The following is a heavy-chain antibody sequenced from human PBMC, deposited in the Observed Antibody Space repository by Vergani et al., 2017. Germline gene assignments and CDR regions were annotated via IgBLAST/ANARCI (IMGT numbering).Heavy chain of an antibody. CDR3: AKGLMVGTEIGWSAFDI. CDR1: GFTFSSYA. CDR2: ISGSGGST. Sequence: EVQLLESGGGLVQPGGSLRLSCAASGFTFSSYAMSWVRQAPGKGLEWVSAISGSGGSTYYADSVKGRFTISRDDSKNTLYLQMNSLRAEDAAVYYCAKGLMVGTEIGWSAFDIWGQGTMVTVSS. V-gene: IGHV3-23*01. D-gene: IGHD5-18*01. J-gene: IGHJ3*02.